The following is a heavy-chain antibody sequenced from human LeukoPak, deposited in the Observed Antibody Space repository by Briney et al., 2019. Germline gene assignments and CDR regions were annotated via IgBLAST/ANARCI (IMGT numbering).Heavy chain of an antibody. CDR1: GFTFSNSW. CDR2: IKQAGSET. Sequence: GGSLRLSCAASGFTFSNSWMSWVRQAPGKGLEWVANIKQAGSETYYVDSVKGRFTISRDNVKNSLYLQMNSLRAEDTAVYYCASFGYWGQGTLVTVSS. V-gene: IGHV3-7*01. CDR3: ASFGY. D-gene: IGHD3-10*01. J-gene: IGHJ4*02.